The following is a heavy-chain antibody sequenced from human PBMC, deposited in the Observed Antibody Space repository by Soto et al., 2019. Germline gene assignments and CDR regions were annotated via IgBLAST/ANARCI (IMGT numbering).Heavy chain of an antibody. Sequence: SGGSLRLSCAASGFIFNRYAMSWVRQAPGKGLEWVSGISIDGATTYYGDSVKGRFTISRDNAKNSLYPQMNSLRAEDTALYYCAKSGLRYFDWLPHWGQGTLVTVSS. CDR1: GFIFNRYA. D-gene: IGHD3-9*01. J-gene: IGHJ4*02. CDR2: ISIDGATT. V-gene: IGHV3-23*01. CDR3: AKSGLRYFDWLPH.